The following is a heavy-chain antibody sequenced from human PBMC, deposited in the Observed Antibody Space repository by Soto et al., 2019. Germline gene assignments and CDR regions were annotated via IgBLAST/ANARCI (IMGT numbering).Heavy chain of an antibody. V-gene: IGHV4-34*01. D-gene: IGHD6-19*01. CDR2: INHSGST. CDR3: ARGAVAATSHFDY. Sequence: SETLSLTCAVYGGSFSGYYWSWIRQPPGKGLEWIGEINHSGSTNYNPSLKSRVTISVDTSKNQFSLKLSSVTAADTAVYYCARGAVAATSHFDYWGQGTLVTVSS. J-gene: IGHJ4*02. CDR1: GGSFSGYY.